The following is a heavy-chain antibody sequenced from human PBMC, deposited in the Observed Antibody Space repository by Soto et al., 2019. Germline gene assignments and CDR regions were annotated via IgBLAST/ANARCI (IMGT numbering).Heavy chain of an antibody. V-gene: IGHV4-31*03. CDR2: IYYSGST. CDR1: GGSISSGGYY. Sequence: SETLSLTCTVSGGSISSGGYYWSWIRQHPGKGLEWIGYIYYSGSTYYNPSLKSRVTISVDTSKNQFSLKLSSVTAADTAVYYCSRVASDNGFYYFDYWGQGTLVPVSS. CDR3: SRVASDNGFYYFDY. D-gene: IGHD5-12*01. J-gene: IGHJ4*02.